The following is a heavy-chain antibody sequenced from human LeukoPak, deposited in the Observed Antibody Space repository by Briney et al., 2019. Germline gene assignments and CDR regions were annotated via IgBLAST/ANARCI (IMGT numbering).Heavy chain of an antibody. V-gene: IGHV3-7*01. CDR1: GFTFSNSW. Sequence: PGGSLRLSCLASGFTFSNSWMTWVRQAPGRGLEWAANIKEDGSDKQYVDSVRGRFTISRDNAKNLLYLQMNSLRAEDTAVYYCARERWDYSIDYWGQGTLVTVSS. CDR3: ARERWDYSIDY. D-gene: IGHD4-11*01. CDR2: IKEDGSDK. J-gene: IGHJ4*02.